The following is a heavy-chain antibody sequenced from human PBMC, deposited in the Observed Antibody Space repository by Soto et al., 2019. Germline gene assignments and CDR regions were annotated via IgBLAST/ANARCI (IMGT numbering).Heavy chain of an antibody. CDR2: ISGYNGNT. D-gene: IGHD6-19*01. CDR3: SRFIMVGGWFDPNYYHGMDV. CDR1: GYTFSNYG. Sequence: QVQLVQSGAEVKKPGASVTVSCKTSGYTFSNYGINWVRQAPGQGLEWMGWISGYNGNTNYAQTVQGRVTMTTDTSKRTVYMELRRLKSDDTAIYYCSRFIMVGGWFDPNYYHGMDVWGQGTTVTVSS. J-gene: IGHJ6*02. V-gene: IGHV1-18*01.